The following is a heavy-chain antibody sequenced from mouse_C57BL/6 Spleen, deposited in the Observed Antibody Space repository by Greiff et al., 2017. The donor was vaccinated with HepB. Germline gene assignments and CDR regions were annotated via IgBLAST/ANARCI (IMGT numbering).Heavy chain of an antibody. D-gene: IGHD1-1*01. Sequence: QVQLQQPGAELVKPGASVKLSCKASGYTFTSYWMQWVKQRPGQGLEWIGEIDPSDSYTNYNQKFKGKATLTVDTSSSTAYMQLSSLTSEDSAVYYCARSECYYGSSYWGQGTLVTVSA. CDR2: IDPSDSYT. CDR3: ARSECYYGSSY. J-gene: IGHJ3*01. V-gene: IGHV1-50*01. CDR1: GYTFTSYW.